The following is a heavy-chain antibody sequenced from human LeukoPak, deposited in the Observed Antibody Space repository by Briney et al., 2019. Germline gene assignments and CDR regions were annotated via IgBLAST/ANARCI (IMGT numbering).Heavy chain of an antibody. CDR1: GFTFSSYG. CDR3: ARGGDYGDLGYFDY. V-gene: IGHV3-33*01. CDR2: IWYDGSNK. J-gene: IGHJ4*02. Sequence: GGSLRLSCAASGFTFSSYGMHWVRQAPGKGLEWVAVIWYDGSNKYYADSVKGRFTIPRDNSKNTLYLQMNSLRAEDTAVYYCARGGDYGDLGYFDYWGQGTLVTVSS. D-gene: IGHD4-17*01.